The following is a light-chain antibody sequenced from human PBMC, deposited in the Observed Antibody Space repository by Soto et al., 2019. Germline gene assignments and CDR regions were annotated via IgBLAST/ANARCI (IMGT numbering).Light chain of an antibody. CDR1: QYISNC. J-gene: IGKJ4*01. V-gene: IGKV1-33*01. Sequence: DIQMTQSPSSLSASVGDRVTITCQAIQYISNCLNWYQQKPGKAPNLLIYDESNLETGVPSGFSGSGSGTDFTFTISRLQPEDIAPYPCQQYDTLPRPLTFGGGTKVEIK. CDR2: DES. CDR3: QQYDTLPRPLT.